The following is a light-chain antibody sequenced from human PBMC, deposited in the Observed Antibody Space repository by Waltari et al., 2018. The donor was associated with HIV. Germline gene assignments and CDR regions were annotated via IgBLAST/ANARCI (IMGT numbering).Light chain of an antibody. Sequence: SYELTQPPSVSVSPGQTARITCSGELLPKKYSYWYQHKSGQAPVLVIDEDNKRPSGIPERFSASSSGTMATLTFSGAQVEDEADYYCYSTDTNGHPLFGGGTKLTVL. CDR1: LLPKKY. CDR2: EDN. CDR3: YSTDTNGHPL. V-gene: IGLV3-10*01. J-gene: IGLJ2*01.